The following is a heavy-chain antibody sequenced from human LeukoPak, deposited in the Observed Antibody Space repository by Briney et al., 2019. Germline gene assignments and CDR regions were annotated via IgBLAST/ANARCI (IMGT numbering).Heavy chain of an antibody. J-gene: IGHJ6*02. V-gene: IGHV5-51*01. CDR3: ARRGYSGYDFYYYDMDV. D-gene: IGHD5-12*01. Sequence: GESLKISCKGSGYSFTSYRIGWVRQMPGKGLEWMGIIYPGDSDTRYSPSFQGQVTISADKSISTAYLQWSSLKASDTAMYYCARRGYSGYDFYYYDMDVWGQGTTVTVSS. CDR1: GYSFTSYR. CDR2: IYPGDSDT.